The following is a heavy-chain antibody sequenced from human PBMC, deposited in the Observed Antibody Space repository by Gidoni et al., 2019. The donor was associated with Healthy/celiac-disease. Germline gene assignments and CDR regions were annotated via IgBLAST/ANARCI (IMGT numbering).Heavy chain of an antibody. CDR1: GGSVRSGSYY. CDR2: IYYSGST. CDR3: ARGAAAGTNWFDP. Sequence: QVQLQESGPGLVKPSETLSLTCTVPGGSVRSGSYYWSWIRQPPGKGLEWIGYIYYSGSTNYNPSLKSRVTISVDTSKNQFSLKLSSVTAADTAVYYCARGAAAGTNWFDPWGQGTLVTVSS. D-gene: IGHD6-13*01. J-gene: IGHJ5*02. V-gene: IGHV4-61*01.